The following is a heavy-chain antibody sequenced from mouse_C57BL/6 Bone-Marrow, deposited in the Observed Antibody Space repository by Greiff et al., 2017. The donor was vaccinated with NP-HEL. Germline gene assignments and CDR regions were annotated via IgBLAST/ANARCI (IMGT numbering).Heavy chain of an antibody. V-gene: IGHV1-5*01. D-gene: IGHD1-1*01. CDR3: TAYYGSSYEGFDY. CDR1: GYTFTSYW. Sequence: VQLQQSGTVLARPGASVKMSCKTSGYTFTSYWMHWVKQRPGQGLEWIGAIYPGNSDTSYNQKFKGKAKLTAVTSASTAYMELSSLTNDDSAVYYCTAYYGSSYEGFDYWGQGTTLTVSS. J-gene: IGHJ2*01. CDR2: IYPGNSDT.